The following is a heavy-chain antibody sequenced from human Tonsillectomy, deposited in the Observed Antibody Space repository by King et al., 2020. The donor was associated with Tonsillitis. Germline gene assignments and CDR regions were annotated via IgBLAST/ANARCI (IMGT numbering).Heavy chain of an antibody. V-gene: IGHV3-21*01. CDR3: ARDWGYCSGGSCFDY. D-gene: IGHD2-15*01. Sequence: VQLVESGGGLVKPGGSLRLSCAASGFTFSSYSMNWVRQAPGKGLEWVSSISSSSSYIYYADSVKGRFTISRDNAKNSLYLQMNSLRAEDTAVYYCARDWGYCSGGSCFDYWGQGTLGTVSS. J-gene: IGHJ4*02. CDR2: ISSSSSYI. CDR1: GFTFSSYS.